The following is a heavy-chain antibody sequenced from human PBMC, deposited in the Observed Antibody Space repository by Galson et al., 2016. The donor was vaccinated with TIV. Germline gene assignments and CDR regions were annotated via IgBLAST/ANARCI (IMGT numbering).Heavy chain of an antibody. CDR3: ANPFSTFIPVSGFFDF. J-gene: IGHJ4*02. CDR1: GFTFSSYE. D-gene: IGHD6-19*01. V-gene: IGHV3-48*03. Sequence: SLRLSCAASGFTFSSYEMNWVRQAPGKGLEWISYIIDSGRTVHYADSAKGRLTISRDNSKNTLYLQMNSLRAEDSAVYYCANPFSTFIPVSGFFDFLGQGTLVTVSS. CDR2: IIDSGRTV.